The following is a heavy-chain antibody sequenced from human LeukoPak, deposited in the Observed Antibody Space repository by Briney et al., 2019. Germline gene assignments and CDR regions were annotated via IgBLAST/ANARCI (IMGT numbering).Heavy chain of an antibody. CDR3: ARGFGYCSGVSCSYYFDY. CDR1: GYTFTSYD. D-gene: IGHD2-15*01. J-gene: IGHJ4*02. V-gene: IGHV1-8*01. Sequence: ASVKVSCKASGYTFTSYDINWVRQATGQGLEWMGWMNPNSGNTGYAQKFQGRVTMTRNTSISTAYMERSSRRSEDTAVYYWARGFGYCSGVSCSYYFDYWGQGTRVTVPS. CDR2: MNPNSGNT.